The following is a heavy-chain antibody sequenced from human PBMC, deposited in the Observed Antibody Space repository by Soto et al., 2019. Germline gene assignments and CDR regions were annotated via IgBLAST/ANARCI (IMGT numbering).Heavy chain of an antibody. CDR1: GGTFSSYA. D-gene: IGHD1-26*01. CDR3: ARAVIGVGATLNFDY. Sequence: ASVKVSCKASGGTFSSYAISWVRQAPGQGLEWMGGIIPIFGTANYAQKFQGGVTITADESTSTAYMELSSLRSEDTAVYYCARAVIGVGATLNFDYWGQGTLVTVSS. J-gene: IGHJ4*02. V-gene: IGHV1-69*13. CDR2: IIPIFGTA.